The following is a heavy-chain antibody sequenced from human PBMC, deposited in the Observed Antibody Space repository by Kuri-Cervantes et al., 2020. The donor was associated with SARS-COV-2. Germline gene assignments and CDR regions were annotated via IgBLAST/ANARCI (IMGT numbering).Heavy chain of an antibody. CDR1: GYTFTGYY. V-gene: IGHV1-2*02. CDR3: ARRPPYCSGGSCYYYYGMDV. Sequence: ASVKVSCKASGYTFTGYYTHWVRQAPGQGLEWMGWINPNSGGTNYAQKFQGRVTMTRDTSISTAYMELSRLRSDDTAVYYCARRPPYCSGGSCYYYYGMDVWGQGTTVTVSS. CDR2: INPNSGGT. D-gene: IGHD2-15*01. J-gene: IGHJ6*02.